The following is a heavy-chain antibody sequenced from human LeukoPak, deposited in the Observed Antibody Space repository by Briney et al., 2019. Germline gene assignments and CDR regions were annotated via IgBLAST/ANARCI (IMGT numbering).Heavy chain of an antibody. CDR1: GYTFTGFY. D-gene: IGHD5-12*01. CDR3: ATARDILTTISVGGFDY. Sequence: ASVKVSCTASGYTFTGFYIHWVRQAPGQGLEWMGWINPNSGGTNYAQKFQGRVTMTRDSSISTAYMELSRLSSDDTAVYYCATARDILTTISVGGFDYWGQGTLVTVSS. CDR2: INPNSGGT. V-gene: IGHV1-2*02. J-gene: IGHJ4*02.